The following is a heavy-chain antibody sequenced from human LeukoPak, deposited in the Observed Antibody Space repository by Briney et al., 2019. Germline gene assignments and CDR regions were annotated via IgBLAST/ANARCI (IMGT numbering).Heavy chain of an antibody. CDR1: GGSINSYY. V-gene: IGHV4-59*08. CDR2: IYYSGST. CDR3: ATYDNTAFRFDY. D-gene: IGHD3-22*01. Sequence: SETLSLTCTASGGSINSYYWSWIRQPPGKGLEWIGYIYYSGSTNYNPSLKSRVTISVDTSKNQFSLKLSSVTAADTAVYYCATYDNTAFRFDYWGQGTLVTVSS. J-gene: IGHJ4*02.